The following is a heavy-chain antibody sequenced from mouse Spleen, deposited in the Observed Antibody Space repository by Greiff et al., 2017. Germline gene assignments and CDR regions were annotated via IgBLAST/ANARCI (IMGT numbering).Heavy chain of an antibody. CDR3: ARQGVGRGYAMDY. CDR1: GFTFSSYG. J-gene: IGHJ4*01. D-gene: IGHD1-1*02. CDR2: ISSGGSYT. V-gene: IGHV5-6*01. Sequence: EVMLVESGGDLVKPGGSLKLSCAASGFTFSSYGMSWVRQTPDKRLEWVATISSGGSYTYYPDSVKGRFTISRDNAKNTLYLQMSSLKSEDTAMYYCARQGVGRGYAMDYWGQGTSVTVSS.